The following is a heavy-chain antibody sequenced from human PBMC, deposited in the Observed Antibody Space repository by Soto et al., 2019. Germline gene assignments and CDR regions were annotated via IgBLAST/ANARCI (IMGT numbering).Heavy chain of an antibody. Sequence: QITLNESGPTVVKPAETLTLTCTFSGFSLTTSGVGVGWIRQSPGKAPELLALIYWDDDKRYSASLKSRITITKDTSKNQVVLTMASVDPADTATYYCAHRILRTVFGLVTTTAIYFDFWGQGTPVVVSS. CDR3: AHRILRTVFGLVTTTAIYFDF. J-gene: IGHJ4*02. V-gene: IGHV2-5*02. CDR2: IYWDDDK. D-gene: IGHD3-3*01. CDR1: GFSLTTSGVG.